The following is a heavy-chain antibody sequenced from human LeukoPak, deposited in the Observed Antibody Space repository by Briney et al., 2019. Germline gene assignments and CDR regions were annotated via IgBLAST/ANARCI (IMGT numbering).Heavy chain of an antibody. CDR1: GGSFSGYY. V-gene: IGHV4-34*01. CDR2: INHSGST. J-gene: IGHJ5*02. D-gene: IGHD2-2*01. CDR3: ARRVVVVPAAIAGYWFDP. Sequence: SETLSLTCAVYGGSFSGYYWSWIRQPPGKGLEWIGEINHSGSTNYNPSLKSRVTISVDTSKNQFSLKLSSVTAADTAVYYCARRVVVVPAAIAGYWFDPGGQGPLVTVSS.